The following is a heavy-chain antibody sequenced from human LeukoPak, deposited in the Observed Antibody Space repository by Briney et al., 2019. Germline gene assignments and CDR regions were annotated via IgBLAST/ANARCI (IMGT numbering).Heavy chain of an antibody. D-gene: IGHD6-13*01. Sequence: GGSLRLSCAASGFTFSSYEMNWVRQAPGKGLEWVSYISSSGSTIYYADSVKGRFTISRDNSKNTLSLQMNSLRFEDTAVYYCAKGGGAGATHLIDYWGQGTLVTVSS. J-gene: IGHJ4*02. CDR2: ISSSGSTI. CDR1: GFTFSSYE. CDR3: AKGGGAGATHLIDY. V-gene: IGHV3-48*03.